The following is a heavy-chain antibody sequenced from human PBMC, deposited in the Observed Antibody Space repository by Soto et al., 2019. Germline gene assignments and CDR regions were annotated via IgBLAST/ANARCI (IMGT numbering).Heavy chain of an antibody. CDR1: GGTFSSYT. Sequence: SVKVSCKASGGTFSSYTISWVRQAPGQGLEWMGRIIPILGIANYAQKFQGRVTITADKSTSTAYMELSSLRSEDTAVYYCASLSDYGAFDIWGQGTMVTVSS. CDR2: IIPILGIA. D-gene: IGHD4-17*01. V-gene: IGHV1-69*02. J-gene: IGHJ3*02. CDR3: ASLSDYGAFDI.